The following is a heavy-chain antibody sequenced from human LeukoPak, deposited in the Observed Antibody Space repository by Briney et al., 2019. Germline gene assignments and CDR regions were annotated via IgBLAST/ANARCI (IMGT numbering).Heavy chain of an antibody. J-gene: IGHJ4*02. CDR3: AKDMRENFWSGYPTSFDY. D-gene: IGHD3-3*01. CDR2: ISGSGGST. Sequence: GGSLRLSCAASGFTFSNFAMSWVRQAPGKGLEWVSAISGSGGSTYYADSVKGRFTISRDNSKNTLYLQMNSLRAEDTAVYYCAKDMRENFWSGYPTSFDYWGQGTLVTVSS. V-gene: IGHV3-23*01. CDR1: GFTFSNFA.